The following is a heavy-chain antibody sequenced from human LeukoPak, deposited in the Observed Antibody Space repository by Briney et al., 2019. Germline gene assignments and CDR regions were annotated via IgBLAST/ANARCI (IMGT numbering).Heavy chain of an antibody. Sequence: PSETLSLTCTVSGGSISRYYWSWTRQPPGKGLEWIGYIYYSGSTNYNPSLKSRVTISVDTSKNQFSLRLSSVTAADTGVYYCARHYPYGSGSYSPFYFDYWGQGTLVTVSS. CDR2: IYYSGST. V-gene: IGHV4-59*08. CDR3: ARHYPYGSGSYSPFYFDY. CDR1: GGSISRYY. D-gene: IGHD3-10*01. J-gene: IGHJ4*02.